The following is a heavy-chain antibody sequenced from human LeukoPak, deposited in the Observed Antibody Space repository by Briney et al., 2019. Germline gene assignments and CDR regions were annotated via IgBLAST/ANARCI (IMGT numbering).Heavy chain of an antibody. V-gene: IGHV3-23*01. Sequence: GGSLRLSCAASGFTFSSYAMSWVRQAPGKGLEWVSAISGSGGSTYYADSVKGRFTISRDNAKNSLYLQMNSLRAEDAAVYYCARDRVVAATPRSYYYYYGMDVWGQGTTVTVSS. D-gene: IGHD2-15*01. J-gene: IGHJ6*02. CDR3: ARDRVVAATPRSYYYYYGMDV. CDR1: GFTFSSYA. CDR2: ISGSGGST.